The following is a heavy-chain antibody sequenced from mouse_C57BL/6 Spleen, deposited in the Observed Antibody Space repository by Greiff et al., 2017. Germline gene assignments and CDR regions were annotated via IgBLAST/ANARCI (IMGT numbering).Heavy chain of an antibody. CDR1: GYTFTSYW. CDR3: ARHYYGSSYEYFDV. V-gene: IGHV1-52*01. Sequence: VQLQQPGAELVRPGSSVKLSCKASGYTFTSYWMHWVKQRPIQGLEWIGNIDPSDSETHYNQKFKYKATLTVDKSSSTAYMQLSSLTSDDSAVYYCARHYYGSSYEYFDVWGTGTTVTVSS. J-gene: IGHJ1*03. D-gene: IGHD1-1*01. CDR2: IDPSDSET.